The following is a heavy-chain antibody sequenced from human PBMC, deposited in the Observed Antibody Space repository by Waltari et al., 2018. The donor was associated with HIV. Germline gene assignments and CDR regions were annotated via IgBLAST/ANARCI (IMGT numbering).Heavy chain of an antibody. V-gene: IGHV4-39*01. CDR1: GGSIRSSSYY. J-gene: IGHJ4*02. CDR3: ARQGGPGVVPAAIYYFDY. D-gene: IGHD2-2*01. CDR2: IYYSGST. Sequence: QLQLQESGPGLVKPSETLSLTCTVSGGSIRSSSYYLGRIRQPPGKGLGWIGSIYYSGSTYYNPSLKSRVTISVDTSKNQFSLKLSSVTAADTAVYYCARQGGPGVVPAAIYYFDYWGQGTLVTVSS.